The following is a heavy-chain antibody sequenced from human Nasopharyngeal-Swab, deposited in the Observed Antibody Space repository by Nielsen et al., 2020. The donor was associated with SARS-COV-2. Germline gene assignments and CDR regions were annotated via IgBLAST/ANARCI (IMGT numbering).Heavy chain of an antibody. J-gene: IGHJ6*03. CDR2: IIPIFGTA. CDR3: AKGFIQLLHPYYYYYMDV. Sequence: SVKVSCKASGGTFSSYAISWVRQAPGQGLEWMGGIIPIFGTANYAQKFQGRVTITADESTSTAYMELSSLRSEDTAVYYCAKGFIQLLHPYYYYYMDVWGKGTTVTVSS. V-gene: IGHV1-69*13. CDR1: GGTFSSYA. D-gene: IGHD2-2*01.